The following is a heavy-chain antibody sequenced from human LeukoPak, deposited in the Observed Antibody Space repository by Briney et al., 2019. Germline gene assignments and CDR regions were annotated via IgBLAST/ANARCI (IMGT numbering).Heavy chain of an antibody. CDR2: ISGSGGST. J-gene: IGHJ4*02. D-gene: IGHD6-6*01. CDR1: GFTFSSYA. CDR3: ARGGQLGGFDY. Sequence: GGSLRLSCAASGFTFSSYAMSWVRQAPGKGLEWVSAISGSGGSTYYADSVKGRFTISRDNAKNSLYLQMNSLRAEDTAVYYCARGGQLGGFDYWGQGTLVTVSS. V-gene: IGHV3-23*01.